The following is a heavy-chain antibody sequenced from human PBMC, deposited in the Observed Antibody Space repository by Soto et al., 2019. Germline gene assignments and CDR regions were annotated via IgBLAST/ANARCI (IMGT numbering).Heavy chain of an antibody. CDR2: IYYSGST. Sequence: SETLSLTCTVSGGSISSGDYYWSWIRQPPGKGLEWIGYIYYSGSTYYNPSLKSRVTISVDTSKNQFSLKLSSVTAADTAVYYCARDRTQYYDILTGYYRRGYYYGMDVWGQGTTVTVSS. J-gene: IGHJ6*02. V-gene: IGHV4-30-4*01. D-gene: IGHD3-9*01. CDR3: ARDRTQYYDILTGYYRRGYYYGMDV. CDR1: GGSISSGDYY.